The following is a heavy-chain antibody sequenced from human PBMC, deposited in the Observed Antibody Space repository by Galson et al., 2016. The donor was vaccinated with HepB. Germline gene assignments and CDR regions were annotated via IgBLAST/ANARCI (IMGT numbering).Heavy chain of an antibody. V-gene: IGHV3-33*01. Sequence: LRLSCAASGFIFSSYGMHWVRQAPGKGLEWVAVIWNDGSNQYYVDSAKGRFTISRDNSKITLYLQMNSLRAEDTAVYYCAREGMTTVAMLDYWGQGTLVTVAS. CDR1: GFIFSSYG. D-gene: IGHD4-23*01. CDR3: AREGMTTVAMLDY. J-gene: IGHJ4*02. CDR2: IWNDGSNQ.